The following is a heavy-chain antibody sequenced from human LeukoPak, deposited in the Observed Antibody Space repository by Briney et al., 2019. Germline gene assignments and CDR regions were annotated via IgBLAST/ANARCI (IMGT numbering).Heavy chain of an antibody. J-gene: IGHJ3*02. CDR2: TYYRSKWYN. CDR3: ARGGQGDGYSADEAFDI. D-gene: IGHD5-18*01. CDR1: GDSVSSNSS. Sequence: SQTLSLTCAISGDSVSSNSSWNWIRQSPSRGLEWLGRTYYRSKWYNDYVVSVKSRININPDTSKNQFSLQLNSVTPEDTAVYYCARGGQGDGYSADEAFDIWGQGAMVTVS. V-gene: IGHV6-1*01.